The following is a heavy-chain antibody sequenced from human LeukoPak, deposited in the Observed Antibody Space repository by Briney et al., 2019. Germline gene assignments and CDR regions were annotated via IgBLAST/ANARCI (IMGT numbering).Heavy chain of an antibody. CDR3: AKDSRHIVVALDV. Sequence: GGSLSLSCAASGFTFSSYAMSWVRQAPGKGLEWVSAISGSGGSTYYAESVKGRFTISRENSKTTLYLQMNSLRAEDTAVFYCAKDSRHIVVALDVWGQGATVTVSS. CDR1: GFTFSSYA. D-gene: IGHD2-2*01. V-gene: IGHV3-23*01. CDR2: ISGSGGST. J-gene: IGHJ6*02.